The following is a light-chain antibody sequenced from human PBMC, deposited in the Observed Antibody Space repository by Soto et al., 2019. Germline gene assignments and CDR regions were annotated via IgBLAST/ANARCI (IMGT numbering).Light chain of an antibody. CDR1: SSDVGGYNY. V-gene: IGLV2-11*01. J-gene: IGLJ1*01. CDR3: SSYAGSDVFV. Sequence: QSVLTQPRSVSGSPGQSVTISCTGTSSDVGGYNYVSWYQQHPGKAPKLMIYDVGKRPSGVPDRFSGSKSDNTASLTISGLQAEDEADYYCSSYAGSDVFVFGTGTKVNVL. CDR2: DVG.